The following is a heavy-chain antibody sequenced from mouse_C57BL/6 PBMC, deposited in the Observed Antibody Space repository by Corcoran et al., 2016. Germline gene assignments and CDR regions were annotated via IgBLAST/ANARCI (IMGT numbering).Heavy chain of an antibody. CDR2: INPNNGGT. V-gene: IGHV1-18*01. J-gene: IGHJ2*01. Sequence: EVQLQQSGPELVKPGASVKIPCKASGYTFTDYNMDWVKQSHGKSLEWIGDINPNNGGTIYNQKFKGKATLTVDKSSNTAYMELRSLTSEDTAVYYCARHYTSPYYFDYWGQGTTLTVSS. D-gene: IGHD2-12*01. CDR3: ARHYTSPYYFDY. CDR1: GYTFTDYN.